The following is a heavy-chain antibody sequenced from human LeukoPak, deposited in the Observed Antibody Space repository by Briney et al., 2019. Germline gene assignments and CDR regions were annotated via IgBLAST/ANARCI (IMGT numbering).Heavy chain of an antibody. V-gene: IGHV1-18*01. D-gene: IGHD5-12*01. Sequence: GASVKVSCKASGYTFTSYGISWVRQAPGQGLEWMGWISAYNGNTNYAQKLQGRVTMTTDTSTSTAYMELRSLRSDDTAVYYCARLRRGMVATHSDYWGQGTLVTVSS. CDR3: ARLRRGMVATHSDY. CDR2: ISAYNGNT. J-gene: IGHJ4*02. CDR1: GYTFTSYG.